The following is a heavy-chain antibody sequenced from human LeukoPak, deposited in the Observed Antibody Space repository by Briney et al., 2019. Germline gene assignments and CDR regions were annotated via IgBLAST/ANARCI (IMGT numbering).Heavy chain of an antibody. CDR1: GYTFTGYY. D-gene: IGHD3-22*01. J-gene: IGHJ4*02. V-gene: IGHV1-2*06. Sequence: ASVKVSCKASGYTFTGYYMHWVRQAPGQGLEWMGRINPNSGGTNYAQKFQGRVTMTRDTSISTAHMELSRLRSDDTAVYYCARQPDTYYYDSSGSLSGYWGQGTLVTVSS. CDR3: ARQPDTYYYDSSGSLSGY. CDR2: INPNSGGT.